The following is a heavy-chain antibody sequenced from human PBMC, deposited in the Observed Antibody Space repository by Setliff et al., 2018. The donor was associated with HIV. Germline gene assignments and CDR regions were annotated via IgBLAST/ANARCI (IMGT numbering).Heavy chain of an antibody. D-gene: IGHD5-12*01. CDR2: IKQDGSEK. J-gene: IGHJ5*02. CDR1: GFTFSSYW. Sequence: GGSLRLSCAASGFTFSSYWMSWVRQAPGKGPEWVANIKQDGSEKNYVDSVQGRFTISRDNAKNMLFLQMNSLRAEDTAVYYCTTEDPWLRFGHWGQGTLVTVSS. CDR3: TTEDPWLRFGH. V-gene: IGHV3-7*03.